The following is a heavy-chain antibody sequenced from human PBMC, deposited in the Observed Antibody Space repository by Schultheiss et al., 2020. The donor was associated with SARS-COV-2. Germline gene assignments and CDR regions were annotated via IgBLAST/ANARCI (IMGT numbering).Heavy chain of an antibody. V-gene: IGHV1-58*01. D-gene: IGHD4-11*01. CDR1: GFTFSTSA. CDR3: ARGATVTTRPYYYYGMDV. Sequence: KISCKASGFTFSTSAVQWVRQARGQRLEWIGWIVVGTGHTNYAQKFQERITITRDMSTTTAYMELSSLGSEDTAVYYCARGATVTTRPYYYYGMDVWGQGTTVTVSS. CDR2: IVVGTGHT. J-gene: IGHJ6*02.